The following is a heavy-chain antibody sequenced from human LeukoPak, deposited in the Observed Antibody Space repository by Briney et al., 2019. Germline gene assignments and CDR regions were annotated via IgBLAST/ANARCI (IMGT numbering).Heavy chain of an antibody. J-gene: IGHJ3*02. D-gene: IGHD4-17*01. CDR2: IRYDGSNK. CDR3: AAYDYGDYLAFDI. V-gene: IGHV3-30*02. CDR1: GFTFSSYG. Sequence: PGGSLRLSCAASGFTFSSYGMHWVRQAPGKGLEWVAFIRYDGSNKYYADSVKGRFTISRDNSKNTLYLQMNSLRAEDTAVYYCAAYDYGDYLAFDIWGQGTMVTVSS.